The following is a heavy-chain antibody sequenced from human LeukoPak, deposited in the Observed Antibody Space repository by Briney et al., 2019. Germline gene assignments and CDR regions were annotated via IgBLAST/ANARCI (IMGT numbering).Heavy chain of an antibody. J-gene: IGHJ6*03. D-gene: IGHD6-19*01. CDR1: GFTFSSYG. Sequence: GGSLRLSCAASGFTFSSYGIHWVRQAPGKGLEWVTFIRYDGSIKYYADSVKGRFTISRDNAKNSLYLQMNSLRAEDTAVHYCARAGVAGYYYYYYMDVWGKGTTVTVSS. CDR3: ARAGVAGYYYYYYMDV. CDR2: IRYDGSIK. V-gene: IGHV3-30*02.